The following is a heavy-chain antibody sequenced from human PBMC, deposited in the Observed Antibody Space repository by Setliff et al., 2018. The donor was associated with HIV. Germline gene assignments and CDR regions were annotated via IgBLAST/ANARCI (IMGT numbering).Heavy chain of an antibody. D-gene: IGHD2-15*01. CDR3: ARGGLGVVGATDY. V-gene: IGHV4-34*01. Sequence: SETLSLTCAVYGGSFSGYYWTWIRQPPGRGLEWIGEIIHSGGTNYNRSLKSRVTISVDTSKNQFSLNLSSVTAADTAVYYCARGGLGVVGATDYWSQGTLVTVSS. CDR1: GGSFSGYY. CDR2: IIHSGGT. J-gene: IGHJ4*02.